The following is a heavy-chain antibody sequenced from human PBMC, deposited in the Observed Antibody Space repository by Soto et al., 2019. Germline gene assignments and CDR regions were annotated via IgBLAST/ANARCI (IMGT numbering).Heavy chain of an antibody. D-gene: IGHD2-15*01. Sequence: GGSVKVSCKASGGTFISYAISWVRQAPGQGLEWMGGIIPIFGTANYAQKFQGRVTITADESTSTAYMELSSLRSEDTAVYYCARYCSGGSCYSRYGMDVWGQGTTVTVSS. J-gene: IGHJ6*02. CDR3: ARYCSGGSCYSRYGMDV. V-gene: IGHV1-69*13. CDR1: GGTFISYA. CDR2: IIPIFGTA.